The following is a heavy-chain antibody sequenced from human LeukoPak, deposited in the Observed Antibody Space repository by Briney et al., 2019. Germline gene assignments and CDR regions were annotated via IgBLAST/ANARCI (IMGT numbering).Heavy chain of an antibody. D-gene: IGHD4-23*01. CDR2: MNPNSGNT. CDR3: ARVGTVVAPYSYYYYYMDV. CDR1: GYTFTSYD. Sequence: ASVKVSCKASGYTFTSYDINWVRQATGQGLEWMGWMNPNSGNTGYAQKFQGRVTITRNTSISTAYMELSSLRSEDTAVYYCARVGTVVAPYSYYYYYMDVWGKGTTVTVSS. V-gene: IGHV1-8*03. J-gene: IGHJ6*03.